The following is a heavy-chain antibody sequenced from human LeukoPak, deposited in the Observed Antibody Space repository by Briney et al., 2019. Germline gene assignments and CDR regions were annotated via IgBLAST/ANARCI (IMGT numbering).Heavy chain of an antibody. CDR3: ARDDLDCSGGTCYPDDY. J-gene: IGHJ4*02. D-gene: IGHD2-15*01. Sequence: GASVKVSCKASGYTFNSYGISWVRQAPGQGLERMGWISAYNGNTNYAQKFQGRVTMTTDTSTSTAYMELRSLRSDDTAFYYCARDDLDCSGGTCYPDDYWGQGTLVTVSS. V-gene: IGHV1-18*01. CDR1: GYTFNSYG. CDR2: ISAYNGNT.